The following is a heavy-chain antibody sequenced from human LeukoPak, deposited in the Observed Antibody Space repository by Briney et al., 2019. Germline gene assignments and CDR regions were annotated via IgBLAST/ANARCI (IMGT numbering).Heavy chain of an antibody. CDR3: ARPGSSGYYYPYAFDI. J-gene: IGHJ3*02. D-gene: IGHD3-22*01. CDR2: IYYSGST. CDR1: GGSISSYY. V-gene: IGHV4-59*08. Sequence: PSETLSLTCTVSGGSISSYYWSWIRQPPGKGLEWIGYIYYSGSTNYNPSLKSRVTISVDTSKNQFSLKLSSVTAADTAVYYCARPGSSGYYYPYAFDIWGQGTMVTVSS.